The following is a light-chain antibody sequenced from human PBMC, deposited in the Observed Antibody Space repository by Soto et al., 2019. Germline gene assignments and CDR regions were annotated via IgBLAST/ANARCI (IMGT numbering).Light chain of an antibody. CDR2: GTS. J-gene: IGKJ4*01. CDR1: QSISRTY. V-gene: IGKV3-20*01. CDR3: QQYGNSPLT. Sequence: EIVLTQSPGTLSLSPGERAALSCRASQSISRTYLAWYQQKRGQAPRLLIYGTSNRATGIPDRFSGSGSGTDFTLTISRLEPEDFAVYFCQQYGNSPLTFGAGTRVDI.